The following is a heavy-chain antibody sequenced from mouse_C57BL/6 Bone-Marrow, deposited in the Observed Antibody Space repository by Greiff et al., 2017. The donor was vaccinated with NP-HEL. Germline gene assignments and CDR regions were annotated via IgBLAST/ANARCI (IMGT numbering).Heavy chain of an antibody. CDR2: INPSSGYT. Sequence: VQLQQSGAELAKPGASVKLSCKASGYTFTSYWMHWVKQRPGQGLEWIGYINPSSGYTKYNQKFKDKATLTADKSSSTDYMQLSSLTYEDSAVYYCASSDYYGSSYEGYWYFDVWGTGTTVTVSS. D-gene: IGHD1-1*01. V-gene: IGHV1-7*01. J-gene: IGHJ1*03. CDR1: GYTFTSYW. CDR3: ASSDYYGSSYEGYWYFDV.